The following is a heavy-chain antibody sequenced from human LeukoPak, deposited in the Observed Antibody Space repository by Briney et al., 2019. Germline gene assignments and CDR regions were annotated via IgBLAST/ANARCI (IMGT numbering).Heavy chain of an antibody. J-gene: IGHJ4*02. Sequence: GGSLRLSCVASGFTFSDYYMSWIRQAPGKGLEWVSYISSSSSYTNYADSVKGRFTISRDNAKNSLYLQMNSLRAEDTAVYYCARSWSPVLLPFDYWGQGTLVTVSS. CDR3: ARSWSPVLLPFDY. V-gene: IGHV3-11*03. D-gene: IGHD2-15*01. CDR1: GFTFSDYY. CDR2: ISSSSSYT.